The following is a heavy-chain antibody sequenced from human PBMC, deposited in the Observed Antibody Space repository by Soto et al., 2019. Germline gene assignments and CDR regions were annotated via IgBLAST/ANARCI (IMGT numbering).Heavy chain of an antibody. D-gene: IGHD3-10*01. CDR1: GYTLSSYG. V-gene: IGHV1-18*01. J-gene: IGHJ6*02. Sequence: QVQLVQSGAEVKRAGASVKVSCKASGYTLSSYGLSWVRQAPGQGLEWMGWISDYNGNTHYAQKFQGRVIMTTDTSTRTAYMELRSLRSDDTAVYFCAREGYYSGSGTYSPPRYYGMDVWGQGTTVTVSS. CDR3: AREGYYSGSGTYSPPRYYGMDV. CDR2: ISDYNGNT.